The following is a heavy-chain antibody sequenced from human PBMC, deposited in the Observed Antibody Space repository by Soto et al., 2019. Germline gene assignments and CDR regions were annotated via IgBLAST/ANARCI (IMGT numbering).Heavy chain of an antibody. V-gene: IGHV4-4*07. Sequence: LSLTCSVSGASISSFNWNWVRQPAGKGPEWVGRLNIAGTINYNPSLKSRITMSMDTSKNQISLHLRSVTAADTAIYYCARDRGEYTSSWFWYFSHWGHGTLVTVSS. J-gene: IGHJ2*01. CDR1: GASISSFN. D-gene: IGHD6-13*01. CDR2: LNIAGTI. CDR3: ARDRGEYTSSWFWYFSH.